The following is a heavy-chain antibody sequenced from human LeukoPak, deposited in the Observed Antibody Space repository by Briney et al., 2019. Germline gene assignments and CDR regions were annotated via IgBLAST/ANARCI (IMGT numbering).Heavy chain of an antibody. CDR2: IHHSGSS. Sequence: PSETLSLTCAVSGYSISSGYYWSWIRQPPGKGLEWIGYIHHSGSSTYNPSLRSRVSISVDTSKKQFSLKLNSVTAADTAVYYCARRYRSGGTCYGDNWGQGTLVTVSS. D-gene: IGHD2-15*01. CDR1: GYSISSGYY. J-gene: IGHJ4*02. CDR3: ARRYRSGGTCYGDN. V-gene: IGHV4-38-2*01.